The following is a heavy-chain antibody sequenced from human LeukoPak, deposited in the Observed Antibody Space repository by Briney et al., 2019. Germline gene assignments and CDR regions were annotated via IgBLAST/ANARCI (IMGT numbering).Heavy chain of an antibody. D-gene: IGHD4-17*01. CDR3: TTVPDYGDYGYYFDY. J-gene: IGHJ4*02. V-gene: IGHV3-15*01. Sequence: PGGSLRLSCAASGFTFSSYAMSWVRQAPGKGLEWVGRIKSQTDGGTTDYAAPVKGRFTISRDDSKNRLYLQMNSLRTEDTAVYYCTTVPDYGDYGYYFDYWGQGTLVTVSS. CDR2: IKSQTDGGTT. CDR1: GFTFSSYA.